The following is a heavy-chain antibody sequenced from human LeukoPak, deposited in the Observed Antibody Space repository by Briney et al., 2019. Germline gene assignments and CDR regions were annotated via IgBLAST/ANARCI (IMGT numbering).Heavy chain of an antibody. CDR3: ARDPDSPFEGGDY. CDR1: GFTVSSNY. V-gene: IGHV3-66*01. Sequence: GGSLRLSCAASGFTVSSNYMSWVRQAPGKGLEWVSVIYSGGSTYYADSVKGTFTISRDNSKNTLYLQMNSLRAEDTAVYYCARDPDSPFEGGDYWGQGTLVTVSS. J-gene: IGHJ4*02. D-gene: IGHD3-16*01. CDR2: IYSGGST.